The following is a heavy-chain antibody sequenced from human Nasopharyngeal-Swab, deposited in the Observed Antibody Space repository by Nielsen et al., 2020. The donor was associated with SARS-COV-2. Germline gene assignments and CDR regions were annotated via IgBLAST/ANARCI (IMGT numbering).Heavy chain of an antibody. CDR1: GGSLSGYQ. V-gene: IGHV4-34*01. CDR3: AQRREASTYYYFDL. Sequence: SETLSLTCAVSGGSLSGYQWSWIRQPPGKGLEWIAEIKYRGITDYNPSLRSRVTVSLDTSQKQVSLRLTSMTAADTAVYYCAQRREASTYYYFDLWGRGTLVTVSS. CDR2: IKYRGIT. J-gene: IGHJ2*01. D-gene: IGHD1-26*01.